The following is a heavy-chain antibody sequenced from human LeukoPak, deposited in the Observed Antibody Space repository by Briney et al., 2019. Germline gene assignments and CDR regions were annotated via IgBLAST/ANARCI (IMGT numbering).Heavy chain of an antibody. D-gene: IGHD4-17*01. CDR1: GFTFSSYA. V-gene: IGHV3-23*01. CDR2: ISGSGGGT. CDR3: AKAGGYGDYEWDAFDI. Sequence: LPGGSLRLSCAASGFTFSSYAMSWVRQAPGKGLEWVSAISGSGGGTYYADSVKGRFTISRDNSKNTLYLQMHSLRAEDTAVYYCAKAGGYGDYEWDAFDIWGQGTMVTVSS. J-gene: IGHJ3*02.